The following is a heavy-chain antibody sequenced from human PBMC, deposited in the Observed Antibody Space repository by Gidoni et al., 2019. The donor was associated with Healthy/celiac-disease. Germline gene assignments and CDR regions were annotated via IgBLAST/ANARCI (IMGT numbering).Heavy chain of an antibody. CDR2: INPSGGST. D-gene: IGHD6-6*01. V-gene: IGHV1-46*01. CDR1: GYTLTSYY. J-gene: IGHJ5*02. CDR3: ARELQEYSVSAFDP. Sequence: QVQLGQSGSEVEKPGASVRGSCKASGYTLTSYYMHWVRQAPGQGLEWMGIINPSGGSTNYAQKFQGRVTMTRDTSTSTVYMELSSLRSEDTAVYYCARELQEYSVSAFDPWGQGTLVTVSS.